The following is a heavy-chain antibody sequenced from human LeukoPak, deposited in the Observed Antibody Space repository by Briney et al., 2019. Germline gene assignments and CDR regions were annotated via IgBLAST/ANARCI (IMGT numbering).Heavy chain of an antibody. CDR3: ARVKEASAFDI. J-gene: IGHJ3*02. D-gene: IGHD5-12*01. CDR2: IMQDGSEK. CDR1: GFTFSSYW. V-gene: IGHV3-7*01. Sequence: GGSLRLSCAASGFTFSSYWMSWVRQAPGKGLEWVANIMQDGSEKHYVDSVKGRFTISRDNAKSSLYLQMNSLRAEDTAVYFCARVKEASAFDIWGQGTMVTVSS.